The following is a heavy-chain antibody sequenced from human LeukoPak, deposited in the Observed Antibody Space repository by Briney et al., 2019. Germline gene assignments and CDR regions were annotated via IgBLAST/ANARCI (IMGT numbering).Heavy chain of an antibody. J-gene: IGHJ6*02. V-gene: IGHV3-23*01. Sequence: GGSLRLSCAASGFTFSSYAMSWVRQAPGKGLEWVSAISGGGGSTYYADSVKGRFTISRDNSKNTLYLQMNSLRAEDTAVYYCAKGGGPITIFGVVIYTNYYYGMDVWGQGTTVTVSS. D-gene: IGHD3-3*01. CDR3: AKGGGPITIFGVVIYTNYYYGMDV. CDR2: ISGGGGST. CDR1: GFTFSSYA.